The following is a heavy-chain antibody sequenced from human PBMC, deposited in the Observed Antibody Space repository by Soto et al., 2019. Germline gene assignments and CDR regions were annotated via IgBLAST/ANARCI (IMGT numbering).Heavy chain of an antibody. V-gene: IGHV4-59*01. Sequence: QVQLQESGPGLVKPSETLSLTCTVSGDSISTYYWSWIRQPPGKGLEWIGYLYHSGSNINYNPSLRSRVTISADTSRNQFSLRLISVTAADTAIYYCARDRKPSEWPGLDYWSQGTLVTVSS. CDR1: GDSISTYY. CDR3: ARDRKPSEWPGLDY. CDR2: LYHSGSNI. J-gene: IGHJ4*02. D-gene: IGHD3-3*01.